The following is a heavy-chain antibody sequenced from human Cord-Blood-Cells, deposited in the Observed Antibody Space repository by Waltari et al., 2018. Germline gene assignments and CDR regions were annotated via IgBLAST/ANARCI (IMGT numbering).Heavy chain of an antibody. J-gene: IGHJ3*02. D-gene: IGHD7-27*01. CDR2: ISYDGSNK. V-gene: IGHV3-30*18. CDR1: GFTFSSYG. Sequence: QVQLVESGGGVVQPGRSLRLSCAASGFTFSSYGMHWVRQAPGKGLEWGAVISYDGSNKYYADSMKGRFTISRDNAKNTLYLQMNSLRAEDTAVYYCAKDPWGAHDAFDIWGQGTMVTVSS. CDR3: AKDPWGAHDAFDI.